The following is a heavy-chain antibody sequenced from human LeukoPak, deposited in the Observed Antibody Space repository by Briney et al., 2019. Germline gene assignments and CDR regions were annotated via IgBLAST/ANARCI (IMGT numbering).Heavy chain of an antibody. Sequence: SETLSLTCAVYGGSFSGYYWSWIRQPPGKGLEWIGEINHSGSTNYNPSLKSRVTISVDTSKNQFSLKLSSVTAADTAVYYCARTAAYSSSWYFFDYWGQGTLVTVSS. J-gene: IGHJ4*02. CDR3: ARTAAYSSSWYFFDY. CDR2: INHSGST. V-gene: IGHV4-34*01. D-gene: IGHD6-13*01. CDR1: GGSFSGYY.